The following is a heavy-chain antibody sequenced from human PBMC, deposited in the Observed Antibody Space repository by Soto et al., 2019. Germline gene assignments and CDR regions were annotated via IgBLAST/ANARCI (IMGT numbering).Heavy chain of an antibody. CDR1: GFTLSVYS. CDR2: ISSNGVGT. V-gene: IGHV3-64*01. J-gene: IGHJ6*03. D-gene: IGHD6-6*01. CDR3: ARRARPDFYYMDV. Sequence: EVQLAESGGGLAQPGGSLRLSWAASGFTLSVYSMDWVRQAPGKGLEYVSGISSNGVGTYYANSVQGRFTVSRDNSKNTVYLQMGSMRPEDMAVYYCARRARPDFYYMDVWGKGTTVTVSS.